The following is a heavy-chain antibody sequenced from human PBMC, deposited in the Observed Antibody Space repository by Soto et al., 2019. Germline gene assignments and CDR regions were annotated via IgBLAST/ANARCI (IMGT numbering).Heavy chain of an antibody. CDR2: INWNGGST. CDR1: GFTFDDYG. V-gene: IGHV3-20*01. Sequence: EVQLVESGGGVVRPGGSLRLSCAASGFTFDDYGMRWVRQAPGKGLEWVSGINWNGGSTGYADSVKGRFTIARDNAKNSLYLQMNSLRAEDTALYDCARDPCSGGSCYSDYWGQGTLVTVSS. J-gene: IGHJ4*02. CDR3: ARDPCSGGSCYSDY. D-gene: IGHD2-15*01.